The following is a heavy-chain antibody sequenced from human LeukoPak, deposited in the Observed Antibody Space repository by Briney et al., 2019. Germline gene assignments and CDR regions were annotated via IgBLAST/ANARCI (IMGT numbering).Heavy chain of an antibody. CDR2: INPNSDGT. Sequence: ASVKVSCKASGYTFTGYYMHWVRQAPGQGLEWMGWINPNSDGTNYAQKFQGRVTMTRHTSISTAYMELSRLRSDDTAVYYCARDLRSTINWFDPWGKGTLVTVSS. J-gene: IGHJ5*02. D-gene: IGHD3-9*01. CDR1: GYTFTGYY. V-gene: IGHV1-2*02. CDR3: ARDLRSTINWFDP.